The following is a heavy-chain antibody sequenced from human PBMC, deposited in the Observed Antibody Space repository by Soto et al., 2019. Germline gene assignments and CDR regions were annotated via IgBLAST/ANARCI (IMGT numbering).Heavy chain of an antibody. V-gene: IGHV3-23*01. Sequence: EVQLLESGGGLVQPGGSLRLSCAASGFTFRSYGLTWVRQAPGKGLEWVSGISGSGGSTYFADSVKGRFTISRDNSKNTMYLQMNSLRAEDTAIYYCAKGPHSFDSSGYWGYWGQGTLVTVSS. CDR3: AKGPHSFDSSGYWGY. D-gene: IGHD3-22*01. J-gene: IGHJ4*02. CDR1: GFTFRSYG. CDR2: ISGSGGST.